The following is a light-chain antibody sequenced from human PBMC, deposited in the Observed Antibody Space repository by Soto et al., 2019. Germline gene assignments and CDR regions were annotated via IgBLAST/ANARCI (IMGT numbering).Light chain of an antibody. J-gene: IGLJ1*01. V-gene: IGLV2-8*01. CDR3: SSYAGGKNFYV. Sequence: QSVLTQPPSASGSPGQTVTISCTGTSSDVGGYDYVSWYQQHPGEAPKLIIYEVTKRPSGVPDRFSGSKSGNTASLTVSGLQAEDEADYHCSSYAGGKNFYVFGTGTNLTVL. CDR1: SSDVGGYDY. CDR2: EVT.